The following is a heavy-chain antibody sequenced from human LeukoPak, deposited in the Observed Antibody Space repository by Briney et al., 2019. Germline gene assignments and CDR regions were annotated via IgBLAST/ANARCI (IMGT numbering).Heavy chain of an antibody. CDR3: ARDRRLSHSAGHYSGYSFNY. V-gene: IGHV1-18*01. D-gene: IGHD5-12*01. CDR2: ISAYNGNT. CDR1: GYTFTSYD. Sequence: ASVKVSCKASGYTFTSYDINWVRQATGQGLEWMGWISAYNGNTNYAQKLQGRVTMTTDTSTSTAYMELRSLRSDDTAVYYCARDRRLSHSAGHYSGYSFNYWGQGTLVTVSS. J-gene: IGHJ4*02.